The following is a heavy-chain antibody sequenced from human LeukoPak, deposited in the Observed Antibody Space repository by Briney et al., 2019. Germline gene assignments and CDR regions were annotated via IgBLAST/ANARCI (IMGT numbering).Heavy chain of an antibody. D-gene: IGHD6-13*01. Sequence: GRSLRLSCAASGFTFDGFAMHWVRQAPGKGLDWVSGISWNSDTIAYADSVKGRFTISRDNAKNSLYLQMNSLRPEDTALYYCVKQTTAGLYYYYGMDVWGQGTTVTVSS. CDR3: VKQTTAGLYYYYGMDV. J-gene: IGHJ6*02. CDR1: GFTFDGFA. CDR2: ISWNSDTI. V-gene: IGHV3-9*01.